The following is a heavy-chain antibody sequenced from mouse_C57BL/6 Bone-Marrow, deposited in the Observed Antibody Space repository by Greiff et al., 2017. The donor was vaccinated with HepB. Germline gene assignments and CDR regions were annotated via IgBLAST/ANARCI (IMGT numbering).Heavy chain of an antibody. V-gene: IGHV5-9*01. D-gene: IGHD3-2*02. CDR1: GFTFSSYT. Sequence: DVHLVESGGGLVKPGGSLKLSCAASGFTFSSYTMSWVRQTPEKRLEWVATISGGGGNTYYPDSVKGRFTISRDNAKNTLYLQMSSLRSEDTALYYCAKDSSGYWFAYWGQGTLVTVSA. CDR3: AKDSSGYWFAY. J-gene: IGHJ3*01. CDR2: ISGGGGNT.